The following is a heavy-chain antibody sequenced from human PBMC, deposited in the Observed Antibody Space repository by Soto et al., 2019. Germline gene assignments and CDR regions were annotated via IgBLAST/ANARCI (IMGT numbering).Heavy chain of an antibody. CDR1: GFTFSSHG. J-gene: IGHJ6*03. CDR2: IWYDGNDK. V-gene: IGHV3-33*01. D-gene: IGHD2-15*01. Sequence: QVQLVESGGGVVQPGRSLRLSCAASGFTFSSHGMHWVRQAPGKGLEWVAIIWYDGNDKYYVESVKGRFTISRDNSKNMLFLEMNSLRAEDTAVYYCAIGTGYYYYYMDVCGKGTTVTVSS. CDR3: AIGTGYYYYYMDV.